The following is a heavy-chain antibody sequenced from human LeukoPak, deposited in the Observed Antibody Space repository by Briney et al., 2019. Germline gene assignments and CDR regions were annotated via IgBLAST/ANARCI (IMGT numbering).Heavy chain of an antibody. CDR2: IYSGGST. V-gene: IGHV3-23*03. D-gene: IGHD6-13*01. J-gene: IGHJ4*02. Sequence: GGSLRLSCAASGFTFSSYAMSWVRQAPGKGLEWVSVIYSGGSTYYADSVKGRFTISRDNSKNTLYLQMNSLRAEDTAVYYCAKSGIAAAWGQGTLVTVSS. CDR3: AKSGIAAA. CDR1: GFTFSSYA.